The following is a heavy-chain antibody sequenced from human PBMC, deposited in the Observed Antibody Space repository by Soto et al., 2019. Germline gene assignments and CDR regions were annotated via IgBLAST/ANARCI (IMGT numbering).Heavy chain of an antibody. CDR1: GFTFDDYA. CDR2: FSWNSGNI. CDR3: AKDRDPGETTDGGEYFDY. Sequence: EGHLVESGGGLVQPGRSLRLSCVASGFTFDDYAMHWVRQAPGKGLEWVAGFSWNSGNIGYADAVKGRFTISRDNAKNYLYLQMNSLSPDDTALYYCAKDRDPGETTDGGEYFDYWGQGTLVTVSS. V-gene: IGHV3-9*01. D-gene: IGHD3-16*01. J-gene: IGHJ4*02.